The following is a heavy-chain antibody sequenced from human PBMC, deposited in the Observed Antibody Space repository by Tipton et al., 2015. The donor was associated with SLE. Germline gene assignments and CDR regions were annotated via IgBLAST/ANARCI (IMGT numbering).Heavy chain of an antibody. CDR2: IYYSGST. J-gene: IGHJ6*03. V-gene: IGHV4-39*07. D-gene: IGHD3-9*01. CDR3: ARDVGRYPFYMAG. Sequence: TLSLTCTVSGGSISSSSYYWDWIRQPPGKGLEWIGNIYYSGSTYYNPSLKSRVSISIDTSKNQFSLKLTSVTAADTAVYYCARDVGRYPFYMAGWGTGSTVNVSS. CDR1: GGSISSSSYY.